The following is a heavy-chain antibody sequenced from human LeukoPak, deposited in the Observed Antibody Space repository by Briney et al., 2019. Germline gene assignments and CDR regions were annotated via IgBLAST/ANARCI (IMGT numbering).Heavy chain of an antibody. J-gene: IGHJ1*01. CDR1: GYTFTSYY. Sequence: ASVKVSCKXSGYTFTSYYMHWVRQAPGQGLEWMGIINPSGGSTSYAQKFQGRVTMTRDTSTSTVYMELSSLRSEDTAVYYCARETRGSNVVVVAATAHFQHWGQGTLVTVSS. D-gene: IGHD2-15*01. CDR2: INPSGGST. V-gene: IGHV1-46*01. CDR3: ARETRGSNVVVVAATAHFQH.